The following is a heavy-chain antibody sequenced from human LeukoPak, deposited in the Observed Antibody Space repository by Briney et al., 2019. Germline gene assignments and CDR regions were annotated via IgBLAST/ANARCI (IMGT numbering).Heavy chain of an antibody. CDR2: ISSSSSTI. CDR1: GFTFSSYS. J-gene: IGHJ6*03. CDR3: ARDRDDYYYYYMDV. V-gene: IGHV3-48*01. Sequence: PGGSLRLSCAASGFTFSSYSMNWVRQAPGKGLEWVSYISSSSSTIYYADSVKGRFTISRDNAKNSLYLQMNSLRAEDTAVYYCARDRDDYYYYYMDVWGKGTTVTVSS.